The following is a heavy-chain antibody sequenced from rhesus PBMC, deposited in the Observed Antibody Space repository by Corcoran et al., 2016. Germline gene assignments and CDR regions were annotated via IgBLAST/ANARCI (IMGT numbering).Heavy chain of an antibody. D-gene: IGHD1-44*01. CDR3: ARQAGSYSDTYITL. CDR2: NSHNGTT. CDR1: CCSVTNAYFY. J-gene: IGHJ4*01. Sequence: QVQLQESGPGLVRPSESLSLTCSVACCSVTNAYFYWRWIRQAPAKGLECIGNNSHNGTTIYKPSHKSLFTFSRDTDKNHFTLDLTSVTAADTAVYYCARQAGSYSDTYITLWGQGVLVTVSS. V-gene: IGHV4-122*02.